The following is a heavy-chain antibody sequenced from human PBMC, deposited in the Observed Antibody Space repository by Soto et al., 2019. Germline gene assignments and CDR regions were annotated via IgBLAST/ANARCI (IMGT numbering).Heavy chain of an antibody. V-gene: IGHV3-23*01. CDR2: ITGSGAST. D-gene: IGHD1-26*01. CDR1: GFTFNSYA. CDR3: AKDLQGEGFASYGMGV. Sequence: DVQVLESGGGLVQPGGSLRLTCATSGFTFNSYAIYWVRQAPGTGLEWVSAITGSGASTYYAESVRGRFTISRDNSKNTVFLQINNLRAEDTARYYCAKDLQGEGFASYGMGVWGQGTTVSVS. J-gene: IGHJ6*02.